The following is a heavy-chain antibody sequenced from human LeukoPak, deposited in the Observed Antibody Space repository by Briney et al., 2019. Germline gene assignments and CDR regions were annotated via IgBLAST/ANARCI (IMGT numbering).Heavy chain of an antibody. CDR1: GGSINNFY. V-gene: IGHV4-59*12. CDR2: IHSNGGT. D-gene: IGHD2-8*01. CDR3: ARDYCTNGVCYVVNWFDP. J-gene: IGHJ5*02. Sequence: SEPLSLTCSVSGGSINNFYWSWIRQPPGMRLEWIGYIHSNGGTNYNPSLKSRITMLVDTSKNQFSLKLSSVTAADTAVYYCARDYCTNGVCYVVNWFDPWGQGTLVTVSS.